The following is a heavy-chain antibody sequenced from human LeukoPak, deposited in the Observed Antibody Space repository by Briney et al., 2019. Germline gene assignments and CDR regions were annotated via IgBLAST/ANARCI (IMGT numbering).Heavy chain of an antibody. CDR1: RFTFSSCA. D-gene: IGHD7-27*01. Sequence: PGRSLRLSCAASRFTFSSCAMSWVRQAPGKGLEWVSAISGSGGSTYYADSVKGRFTISRDNFKNTLYLQMNSLRAEDTAVYYCARGFNRGPLDYWGQGTLVTVSS. CDR2: ISGSGGST. CDR3: ARGFNRGPLDY. V-gene: IGHV3-23*01. J-gene: IGHJ4*02.